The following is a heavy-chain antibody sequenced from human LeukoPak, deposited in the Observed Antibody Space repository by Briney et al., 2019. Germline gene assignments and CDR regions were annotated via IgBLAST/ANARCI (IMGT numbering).Heavy chain of an antibody. CDR2: IWFDGSNQ. Sequence: GGSLRLSCAASGFTFSTYGMHWVRQAPGKGLEWVAVIWFDGSNQYYADSVKGRFTISRDNSKNTLYLQMNSLRAEDTAVYYCARVGGDYYDSSGYYSDYWGQGTLVTVSS. CDR3: ARVGGDYYDSSGYYSDY. J-gene: IGHJ4*02. V-gene: IGHV3-33*01. D-gene: IGHD3-22*01. CDR1: GFTFSTYG.